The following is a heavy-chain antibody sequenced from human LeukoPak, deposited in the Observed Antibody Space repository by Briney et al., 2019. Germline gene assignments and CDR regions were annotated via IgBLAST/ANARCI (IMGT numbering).Heavy chain of an antibody. V-gene: IGHV4-4*07. CDR2: IYTSGST. Sequence: SETLSLTCTVSGGSISSYYWSWIRQPPGKGLEWIWRIYTSGSTNYNPSLKSRVTMSVDTSKNQFSLKLSSVTAADTAVYYCARFYGMALQAFDIWGQGTMVTVSS. CDR1: GGSISSYY. CDR3: ARFYGMALQAFDI. J-gene: IGHJ3*02. D-gene: IGHD3-9*01.